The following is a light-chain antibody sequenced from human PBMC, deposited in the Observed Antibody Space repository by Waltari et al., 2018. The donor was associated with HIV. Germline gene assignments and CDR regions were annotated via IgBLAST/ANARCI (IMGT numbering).Light chain of an antibody. CDR3: AAWDENLNGL. Sequence: QSVLTQPPSASGTPGQRVTISCSGSSSNIGTNTVHWYQHLPGSAPQLLLYSKNQRPSRVPDRFSASKSGTSASLAISGLRSEDEAEYYCAAWDENLNGLFGGGTKLTVL. V-gene: IGLV1-44*01. J-gene: IGLJ3*02. CDR1: SSNIGTNT. CDR2: SKN.